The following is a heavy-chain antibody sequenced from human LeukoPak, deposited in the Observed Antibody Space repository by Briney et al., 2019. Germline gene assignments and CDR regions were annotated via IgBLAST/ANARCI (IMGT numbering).Heavy chain of an antibody. D-gene: IGHD3-16*02. CDR2: ITLNSGDT. V-gene: IGHV1-2*02. J-gene: IGHJ4*02. CDR3: ARVAVMITFGGVIVSDYFDY. Sequence: ASVKVSCKASGHTFTVHYIHWVRQGPGQGLEWLGWITLNSGDTHYAQKFQGRLTMTSDTSISTGYMELSRLQFDDTAVYYCARVAVMITFGGVIVSDYFDYWGQGTLVTVSS. CDR1: GHTFTVHY.